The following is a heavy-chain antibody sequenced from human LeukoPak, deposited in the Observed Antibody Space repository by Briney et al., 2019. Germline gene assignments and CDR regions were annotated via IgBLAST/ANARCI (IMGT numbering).Heavy chain of an antibody. CDR3: AFSQEMADAFDI. J-gene: IGHJ3*02. V-gene: IGHV4-34*01. D-gene: IGHD5-24*01. CDR1: GGPFSLYF. CDR2: INQSGST. Sequence: SETLSLNCVVSGGPFSLYFWSWIRQPPGKWLEWIGEINQSGSTNYNPSLKSRVTTSVDTSKKRLSLKLSPVTAADTAVYYCAFSQEMADAFDIWGPGTMVTVSS.